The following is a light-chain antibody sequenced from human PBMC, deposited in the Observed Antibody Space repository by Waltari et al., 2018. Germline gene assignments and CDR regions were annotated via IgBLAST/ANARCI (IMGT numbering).Light chain of an antibody. CDR2: DAS. J-gene: IGKJ4*01. Sequence: EIVLTQSPATLPSSPGERATLSCRASQSVGTSLAWNQQKPGQAPRILIWDASNRARGTPARFSGSGSGTDFTLTISGLEPEDFAVYYCQQRSNWPPELTFGGGTKVEIK. V-gene: IGKV3-11*01. CDR3: QQRSNWPPELT. CDR1: QSVGTS.